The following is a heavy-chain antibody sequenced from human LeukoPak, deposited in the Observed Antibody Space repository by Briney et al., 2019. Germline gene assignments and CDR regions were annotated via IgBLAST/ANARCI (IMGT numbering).Heavy chain of an antibody. V-gene: IGHV3-23*01. CDR1: GFTFSSYA. D-gene: IGHD2-15*01. CDR2: ISGSGGST. CDR3: AKRAVPTAATPWFDP. Sequence: PGASLRLSCGASGFTFSSYAMSWVRQAPGKGLEWVSSISGSGGSTYYADSVKGRFTISRDNSKNTLYLQMNSLRAEDTAVYYCAKRAVPTAATPWFDPWGQGTLVIVSS. J-gene: IGHJ5*02.